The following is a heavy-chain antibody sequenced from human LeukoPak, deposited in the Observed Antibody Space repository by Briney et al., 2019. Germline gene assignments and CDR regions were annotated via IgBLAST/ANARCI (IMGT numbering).Heavy chain of an antibody. CDR1: GFTFSSHA. Sequence: PGRSLRLSCAASGFTFSSHAMHWVRQAPGKGLEWVAVISYDGSNKYYADSLKGRFTISRDNSKNTLYLQMNSLRAEDTAVYYCARPYSSSWSYYYYMDVWGKGTTVTVSS. CDR3: ARPYSSSWSYYYYMDV. D-gene: IGHD6-13*01. CDR2: ISYDGSNK. V-gene: IGHV3-30-3*01. J-gene: IGHJ6*03.